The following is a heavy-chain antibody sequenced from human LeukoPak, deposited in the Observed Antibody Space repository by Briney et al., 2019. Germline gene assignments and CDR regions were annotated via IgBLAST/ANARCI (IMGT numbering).Heavy chain of an antibody. CDR2: IYYSGST. CDR1: GGSISSGGYY. D-gene: IGHD3-22*01. V-gene: IGHV4-31*03. CDR3: ARAQTYYYDSSGPFQIDY. J-gene: IGHJ4*02. Sequence: SQTLSLTCTVSGGSISSGGYYWSWIRQHPGKGLEWIGYIYYSGSTYYNPSLKSRVTISVDTSKNQFSLKLSSVTAADTAVYYCARAQTYYYDSSGPFQIDYWGQGTLVTVS.